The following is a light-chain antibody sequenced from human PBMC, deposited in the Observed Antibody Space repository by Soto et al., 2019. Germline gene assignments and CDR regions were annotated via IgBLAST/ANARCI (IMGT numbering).Light chain of an antibody. Sequence: DIQMTQSPSTLSASVGDTVTITCRASQSISNWLAWYQQKPGQAPKLLIHKASTLESGVPSRFSGSGSGTEFTLTMSSLLPDDFATFYCQQYDRFPYTFGQGTKLEIK. V-gene: IGKV1-5*03. CDR1: QSISNW. CDR2: KAS. CDR3: QQYDRFPYT. J-gene: IGKJ2*01.